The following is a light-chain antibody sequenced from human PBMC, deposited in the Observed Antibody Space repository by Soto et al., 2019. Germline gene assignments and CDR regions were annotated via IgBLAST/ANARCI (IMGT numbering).Light chain of an antibody. CDR1: QSVRSGY. J-gene: IGKJ1*01. V-gene: IGKV3-20*01. CDR3: QQYGSSPLRT. CDR2: GAS. Sequence: EIVLTQSPGTLSLSPGERATLSCRASQSVRSGYLAWYQQTPGQAPRLLIYGASTRATGIPDRFSGTGSGTDFTLTISIREPEDVAVYFCQQYGSSPLRTFGLGTKVEIK.